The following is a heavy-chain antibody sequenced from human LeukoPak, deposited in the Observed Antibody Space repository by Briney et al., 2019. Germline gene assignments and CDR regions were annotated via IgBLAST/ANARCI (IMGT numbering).Heavy chain of an antibody. D-gene: IGHD1-26*01. J-gene: IGHJ6*03. CDR1: GFTFSSYW. CDR2: IKQDGSEK. V-gene: IGHV3-7*04. Sequence: GGSLRLSCAASGFTFSSYWMSWVRQAPGKGLEWVANIKQDGSEKYYVDSVKGRFTISRDNAKNSLYLQMNSLRAEDTAVYYCARGSGSYRGYYYMDVWGKGTTVTVSS. CDR3: ARGSGSYRGYYYMDV.